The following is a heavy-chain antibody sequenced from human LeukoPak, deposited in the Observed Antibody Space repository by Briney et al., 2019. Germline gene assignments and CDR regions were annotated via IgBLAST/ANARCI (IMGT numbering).Heavy chain of an antibody. CDR2: ISSSGSTI. J-gene: IGHJ3*02. Sequence: GGSLRLSCAASGFTFSSYEMDWVRQAPGKGLEWVSYISSSGSTIYYADSVKGRFTISRDNAKNSLYLQMNSLRAEDTAVYYCAGSWSPYDAFDIWGQGTMVSVSS. D-gene: IGHD6-13*01. CDR3: AGSWSPYDAFDI. V-gene: IGHV3-48*03. CDR1: GFTFSSYE.